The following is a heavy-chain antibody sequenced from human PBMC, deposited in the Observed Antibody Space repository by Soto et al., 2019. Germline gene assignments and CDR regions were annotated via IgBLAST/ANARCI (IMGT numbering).Heavy chain of an antibody. V-gene: IGHV1-18*01. CDR2: ISGYNGNT. Sequence: QVRLVQSGAEVTKPGASVKVSCKASGYTFSNYGISWVRQGPGQGREWMGWISGYNGNTHYEEKVQDRIKMTTDTSTSTTYLELRSLRSDDTAVYFCARDPGFGFGYSYAFAMDVGGQGTTVTVSS. J-gene: IGHJ6*02. CDR1: GYTFSNYG. CDR3: ARDPGFGFGYSYAFAMDV. D-gene: IGHD5-18*01.